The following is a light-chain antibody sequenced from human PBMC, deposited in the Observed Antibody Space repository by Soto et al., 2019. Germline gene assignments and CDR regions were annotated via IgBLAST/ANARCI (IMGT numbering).Light chain of an antibody. CDR3: QQYGSSSWT. J-gene: IGKJ1*01. CDR2: GAS. CDR1: QSVSSSY. V-gene: IGKV3-20*01. Sequence: EIVLSHSAGTVSLSKVERATLSGMASQSVSSSYLAWYQQKPGQAPRLLIYGASSRATGIPDRFSGSGSGTEFTLTISRLEPEDFAVYYCQQYGSSSWTFGQGTKVDIK.